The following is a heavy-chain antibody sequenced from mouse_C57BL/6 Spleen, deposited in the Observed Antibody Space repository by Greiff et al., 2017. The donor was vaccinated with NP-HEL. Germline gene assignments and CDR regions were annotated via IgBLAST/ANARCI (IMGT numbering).Heavy chain of an antibody. J-gene: IGHJ1*03. CDR2: IYPGDGDT. CDR1: GYAFSSYW. Sequence: LQQSGASVKISCKASGYAFSSYWMNWVKQRPGKGLEWIGQIYPGDGDTNYNGKFKGKATLTADKSSSTAYMQLSSLTSEDSAVYFCARERYFDVWGTGTTVTVSS. V-gene: IGHV1-80*01. CDR3: ARERYFDV.